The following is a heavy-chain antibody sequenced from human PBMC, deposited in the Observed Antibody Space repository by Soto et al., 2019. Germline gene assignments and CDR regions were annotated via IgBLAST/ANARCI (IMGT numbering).Heavy chain of an antibody. CDR2: IYGSATQT. CDR1: GFDFKRYT. D-gene: IGHD1-20*01. V-gene: IGHV3-23*01. CDR3: AKDKEPDGIWDIDS. J-gene: IGHJ4*02. Sequence: EVHLLESGGDLVRPGGSLRLSCVASGFDFKRYTINWVRQAPGKGLEWVSGIYGSATQTFHADSVKGRFSIFRDNTRNIVYLQMNSLRAEDTAVYYCAKDKEPDGIWDIDSWGQGTRVTVS.